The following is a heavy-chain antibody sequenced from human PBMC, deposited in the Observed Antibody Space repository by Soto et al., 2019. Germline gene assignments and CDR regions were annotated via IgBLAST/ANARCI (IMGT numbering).Heavy chain of an antibody. CDR3: ARAFSRFIAAAGTANYYYGMDV. CDR1: GFTFSSYS. D-gene: IGHD6-13*01. V-gene: IGHV3-21*01. CDR2: ISSSSSYI. Sequence: PGGSLRLSCAASGFTFSSYSMNWVRQAPGKGLEWVSSISSSSSYIYYADSVKGRFTISRDNAKNSLYLQMNSLRAEDTAVYYCARAFSRFIAAAGTANYYYGMDVWGQGTTVTVSS. J-gene: IGHJ6*02.